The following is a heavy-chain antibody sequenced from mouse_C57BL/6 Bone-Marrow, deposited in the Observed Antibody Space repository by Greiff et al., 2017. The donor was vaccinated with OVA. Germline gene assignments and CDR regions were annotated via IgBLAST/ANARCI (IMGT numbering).Heavy chain of an antibody. J-gene: IGHJ1*03. Sequence: VQLQQPGAELVKPGASVKLSCKASGYTFTSYWMHWVKQRPGQGLEWIGMIHPNSGSTNYNEKFKSKATLTVDKSSSTAYMQLSSLTSEDSAVYYCARSGITTGDWYFDVWGTGTTVTVSS. CDR2: IHPNSGST. CDR3: ARSGITTGDWYFDV. D-gene: IGHD2-4*01. V-gene: IGHV1-64*01. CDR1: GYTFTSYW.